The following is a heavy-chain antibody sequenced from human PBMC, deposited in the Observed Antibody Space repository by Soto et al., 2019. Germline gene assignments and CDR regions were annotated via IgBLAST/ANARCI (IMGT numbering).Heavy chain of an antibody. CDR3: TTDFVLAACSSTSCSIDNFDY. V-gene: IGHV3-15*01. J-gene: IGHJ4*02. D-gene: IGHD2-2*01. CDR2: IKSKTDGGTT. Sequence: PGGSLRLSCAASGFTFSNAWMSWVRQAPGKGLEWVGRIKSKTDGGTTDYAAPVKGRFTISRDDSKNTLYLQMNSLKTEDTAVYYCTTDFVLAACSSTSCSIDNFDYWGQGTLVTVSS. CDR1: GFTFSNAW.